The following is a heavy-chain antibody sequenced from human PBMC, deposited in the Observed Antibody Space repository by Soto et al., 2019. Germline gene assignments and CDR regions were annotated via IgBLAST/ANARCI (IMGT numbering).Heavy chain of an antibody. Sequence: QLQLQESGPGLVKPSETLSLTCTVSGDSISTSLHFWGWIRQPPGKGLEWIGSIYYTGSTYYNPSHTSRVTISLDTSKNQVSLKLRSVTAADTAVYFCARHAPPGVAAPFHFWGQGTPVTVSS. CDR1: GDSISTSLHF. CDR2: IYYTGST. V-gene: IGHV4-39*01. CDR3: ARHAPPGVAAPFHF. J-gene: IGHJ4*02. D-gene: IGHD6-13*01.